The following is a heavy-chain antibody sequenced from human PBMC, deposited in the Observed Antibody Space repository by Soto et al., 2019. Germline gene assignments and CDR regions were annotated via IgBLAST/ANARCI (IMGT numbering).Heavy chain of an antibody. CDR3: ARGIAAAGTGYNWFDP. Sequence: ASVKVSCKASGYTLTSYYMHWVRQAPGQGLEWMGIINPSGGSTSYAQKFQGRVTMTRDTSTSTVYMELSSLRSEDTAVYYCARGIAAAGTGYNWFDPWGQGTLVTVSS. J-gene: IGHJ5*02. CDR1: GYTLTSYY. D-gene: IGHD6-13*01. CDR2: INPSGGST. V-gene: IGHV1-46*01.